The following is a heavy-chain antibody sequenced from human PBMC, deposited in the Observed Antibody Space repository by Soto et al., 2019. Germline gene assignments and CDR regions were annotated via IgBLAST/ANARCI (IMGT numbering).Heavy chain of an antibody. CDR2: IYSDGTT. CDR3: ARESVGAKPDNRHYYGMDV. D-gene: IGHD1-26*01. CDR1: GITVSNNY. Sequence: SLRLSCAASGITVSNNYMSWVRQAPGKGLEWVSIIYSDGTTYYADSVKGRFTISRDTSKNTLYLQMNSLREGDTAVYYCARESVGAKPDNRHYYGMDVWGQGTTVTVSS. V-gene: IGHV3-66*01. J-gene: IGHJ6*02.